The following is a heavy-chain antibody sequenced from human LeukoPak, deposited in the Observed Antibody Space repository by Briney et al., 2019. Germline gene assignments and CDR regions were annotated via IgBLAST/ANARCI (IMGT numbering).Heavy chain of an antibody. D-gene: IGHD2-15*01. CDR1: GFTFGDYA. CDR3: TRGWYCSGGSCYGDAFDI. CDR2: IRSKAYGGTT. V-gene: IGHV3-49*03. Sequence: GGSLRLSCTASGFTFGDYAMSWFRPAPGKGLEWVGFIRSKAYGGTTEYAASVKGRFTISRDDSKSIAYLQMNSLKTEDTAVYYCTRGWYCSGGSCYGDAFDIWGQGTMVTVSS. J-gene: IGHJ3*02.